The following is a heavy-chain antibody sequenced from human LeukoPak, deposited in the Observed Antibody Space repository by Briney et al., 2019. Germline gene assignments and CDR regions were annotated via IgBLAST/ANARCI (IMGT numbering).Heavy chain of an antibody. D-gene: IGHD3-9*01. V-gene: IGHV3-30*18. CDR1: GFTFSSYG. CDR3: AKDGGRYFDWLLFFDY. J-gene: IGHJ4*02. Sequence: GGSLRLSCAASGFTFSSYGMHWVRQAPGKGLEWVAVISYDGSNKYYADSVKGRFTISRGNSKNTLYLQMNSLRAEDTAVYYCAKDGGRYFDWLLFFDYWGQGTLVTVSS. CDR2: ISYDGSNK.